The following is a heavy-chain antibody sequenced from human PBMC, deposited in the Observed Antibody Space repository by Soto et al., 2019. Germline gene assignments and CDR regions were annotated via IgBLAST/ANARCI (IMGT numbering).Heavy chain of an antibody. Sequence: GGSLRLSCVGSGFRISNYFMSWVRQAPGKGLEWVANIKEDGSEKYYVESVKGRFTISRDNAKNSLYLQVNSLRDEDTAVYYCARPRFRGMDVWGQGTPVTVYS. CDR1: GFRISNYF. CDR2: IKEDGSEK. V-gene: IGHV3-7*01. CDR3: ARPRFRGMDV. D-gene: IGHD3-10*01. J-gene: IGHJ6*02.